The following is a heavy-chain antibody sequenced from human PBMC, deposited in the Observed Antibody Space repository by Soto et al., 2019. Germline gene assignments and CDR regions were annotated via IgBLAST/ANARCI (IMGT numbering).Heavy chain of an antibody. CDR3: ARERRPTAMSVYDAFDI. CDR2: ISSSSSYI. Sequence: GGSLRLSCAASGFTFSSYSMNWVRQAPGKGLEWVSSISSSSSYIYYADSVKGRFTISRDNAKNSLYLQMNSLRAEDTAVYYCARERRPTAMSVYDAFDIWGQGTMVTVSS. CDR1: GFTFSSYS. J-gene: IGHJ3*02. D-gene: IGHD2-2*01. V-gene: IGHV3-21*01.